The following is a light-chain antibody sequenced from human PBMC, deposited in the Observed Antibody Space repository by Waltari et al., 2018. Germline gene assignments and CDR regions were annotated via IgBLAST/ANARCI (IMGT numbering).Light chain of an antibody. J-gene: IGLJ2*01. CDR2: DVN. Sequence: QSALTQPASVSGFPGQSINISCTGTKSDVGTYNLVSWYTQHPGEAPKLLIYDVNKRPAGVSPRCSGSKSGNTASLTISGLQAEDEADCYCFSYAGTGAYAFFGGGTKLTVL. CDR1: KSDVGTYNL. V-gene: IGLV2-23*02. CDR3: FSYAGTGAYAF.